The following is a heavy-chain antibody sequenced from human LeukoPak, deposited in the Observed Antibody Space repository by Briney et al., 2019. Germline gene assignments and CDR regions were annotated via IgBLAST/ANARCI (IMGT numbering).Heavy chain of an antibody. CDR3: ARLITMVRGAYYFDY. CDR2: VNPNSGGT. Sequence: ASVKVSCNASGYTFTGYYIHWIRHGPGQGLEWMGLVNPNSGGTNYAQKFQSRVTMTRDTSISTAYMELSRLRSDDTAVDYCARLITMVRGAYYFDYWAQGTLVTVSS. V-gene: IGHV1-2*02. CDR1: GYTFTGYY. D-gene: IGHD3-10*01. J-gene: IGHJ4*02.